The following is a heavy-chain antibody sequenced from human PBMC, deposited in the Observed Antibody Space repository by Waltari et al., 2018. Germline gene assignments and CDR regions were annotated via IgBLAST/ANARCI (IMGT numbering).Heavy chain of an antibody. CDR2: INPNSGGT. Sequence: QVQLVQSGAEVKKPGASVKVSCKASGYTFTGHYMPLVRQAPGQGLEWSGRINPNSGGTNYAQKLQGRVTMTRDTSISTAYMELSRLRSDDTAVYYCAREGGDFYFDYWGQGTLVTVSS. J-gene: IGHJ4*02. D-gene: IGHD3-16*01. V-gene: IGHV1-2*06. CDR1: GYTFTGHY. CDR3: AREGGDFYFDY.